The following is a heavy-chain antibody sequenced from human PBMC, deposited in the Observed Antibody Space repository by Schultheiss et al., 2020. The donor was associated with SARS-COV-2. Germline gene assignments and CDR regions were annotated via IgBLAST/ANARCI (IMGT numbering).Heavy chain of an antibody. CDR2: ISAYNGNT. D-gene: IGHD2-15*01. CDR1: GYTFTSYG. V-gene: IGHV1-18*01. Sequence: ASVKVSCKASGYTFTSYGISWVRQAPGQGLEWMGWISAYNGNTNYAQKLQGRVTMTRDTSISTAYMELSRLRSDDTAVYYCARGPAGYCSGGSCQLPYYYGMDVWGQGTTVTVSS. CDR3: ARGPAGYCSGGSCQLPYYYGMDV. J-gene: IGHJ6*02.